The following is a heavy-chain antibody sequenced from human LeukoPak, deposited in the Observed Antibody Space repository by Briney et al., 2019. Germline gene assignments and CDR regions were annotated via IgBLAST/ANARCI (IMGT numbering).Heavy chain of an antibody. D-gene: IGHD6-13*01. Sequence: GGSPRLSCAASGFTFSSYAMSWVRQAPGKGLEWVSAISGSGGSTYYADSVKGRFTISRDNSKNTLYMQTNSLRAEDTAVYYCAKDGSSWYVDYFDDWGQGTLVTVSS. CDR3: AKDGSSWYVDYFDD. CDR2: ISGSGGST. V-gene: IGHV3-23*01. J-gene: IGHJ4*02. CDR1: GFTFSSYA.